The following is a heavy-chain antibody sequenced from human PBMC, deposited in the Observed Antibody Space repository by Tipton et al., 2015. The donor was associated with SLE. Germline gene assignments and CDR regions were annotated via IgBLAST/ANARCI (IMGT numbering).Heavy chain of an antibody. D-gene: IGHD3-10*01. J-gene: IGHJ4*02. V-gene: IGHV4-34*01. CDR3: ARIGLGVRYFDY. Sequence: TLSLTCAVYGGSFSGYYWSWIRQPPGKGLEWIGAINHSGSTHYNPSLKSRVTISVDTSKNQFSPKLSSVTAADTAVYYCARIGLGVRYFDYWDQGTLVTVP. CDR1: GGSFSGYY. CDR2: INHSGST.